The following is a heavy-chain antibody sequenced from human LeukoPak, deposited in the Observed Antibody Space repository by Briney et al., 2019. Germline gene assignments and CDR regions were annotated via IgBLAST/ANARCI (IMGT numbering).Heavy chain of an antibody. CDR2: IYYSGST. CDR1: GGSISSSSYY. D-gene: IGHD3-10*01. V-gene: IGHV4-39*07. Sequence: PSETLSLTCTVSGGSISSSSYYWGWIRQPPGKGLEWIGSIYYSGSTYYNPSLKSRVTISVDTSKSQFSLKLSSVTAADTAVYYCARSYINYYGSGSYYINYYYMDVWGKGTTVTVSS. J-gene: IGHJ6*03. CDR3: ARSYINYYGSGSYYINYYYMDV.